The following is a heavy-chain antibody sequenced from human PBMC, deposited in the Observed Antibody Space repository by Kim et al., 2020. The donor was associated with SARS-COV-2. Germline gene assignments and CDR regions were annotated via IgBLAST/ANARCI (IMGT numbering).Heavy chain of an antibody. CDR3: ARVHGYYGDYYWYFDL. Sequence: KLQGRVTMTTDTSTSTAYMELRSLRSDDTAVYYCARVHGYYGDYYWYFDLWGRGTLVTVSS. J-gene: IGHJ2*01. D-gene: IGHD4-17*01. V-gene: IGHV1-18*01.